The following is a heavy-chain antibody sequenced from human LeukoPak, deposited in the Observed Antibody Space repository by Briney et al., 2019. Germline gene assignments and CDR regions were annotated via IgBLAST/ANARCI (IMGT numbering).Heavy chain of an antibody. J-gene: IGHJ6*02. CDR1: GYTFTSYG. CDR2: ISAYNGNT. CDR3: ARDPRRGGLWFDNYYYGMDV. Sequence: GASVKVSCKASGYTFTSYGISWVRQAPGQGLEWMGWISAYNGNTNYAQKLQGRVTMTTDTSTSTAYMELRSLRSDDTAVYYCARDPRRGGLWFDNYYYGMDVWGQGTTVTVSS. D-gene: IGHD3-10*01. V-gene: IGHV1-18*01.